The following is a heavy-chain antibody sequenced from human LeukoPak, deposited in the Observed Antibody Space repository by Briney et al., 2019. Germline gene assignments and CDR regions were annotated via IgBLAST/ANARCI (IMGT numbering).Heavy chain of an antibody. CDR3: ARQSYGDYVPPNYYYYYMDV. CDR2: IYPGDSDT. D-gene: IGHD4-17*01. CDR1: GYSFTSYW. J-gene: IGHJ6*03. V-gene: IGHV5-51*01. Sequence: GESLKISCKGSGYSFTSYWIGWVRQMPGKGLEWMGIIYPGDSDTRYGPSFQGQVTISADKSISTAYLQWSSLKASDTAMYYCARQSYGDYVPPNYYYYYMDVWGKGTTVTVSS.